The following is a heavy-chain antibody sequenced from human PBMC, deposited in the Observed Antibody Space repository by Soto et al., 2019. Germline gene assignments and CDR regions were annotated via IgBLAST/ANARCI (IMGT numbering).Heavy chain of an antibody. CDR2: IIPMFGTT. CDR1: GCTLSSHA. J-gene: IGHJ5*02. D-gene: IGHD6-13*01. CDR3: ARAAIHGSSWSFWFDP. V-gene: IGHV1-69*13. Sequence: SVKVSCKTCGCTLSSHAINWVGQAPGRGLEWMGGIIPMFGTTNYAQKFKGRVTISADESTSTAYMELSSLRSEDAAVYYCARAAIHGSSWSFWFDPWGQGTPVMVSS.